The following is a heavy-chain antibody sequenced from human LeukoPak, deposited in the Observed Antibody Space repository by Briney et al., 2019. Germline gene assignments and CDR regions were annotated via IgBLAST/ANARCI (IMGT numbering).Heavy chain of an antibody. V-gene: IGHV4-59*01. J-gene: IGHJ4*02. Sequence: SETLSLTCTVSGGSISSYYWSWIRQPPGKGLEWIGYIYYSGSTNYNPSLKSRVTISVDTSKNQFFLKLSSVTAADTAVYYCARDQGGYSDYWGQGTLVTVSS. CDR3: ARDQGGYSDY. CDR2: IYYSGST. CDR1: GGSISSYY. D-gene: IGHD6-13*01.